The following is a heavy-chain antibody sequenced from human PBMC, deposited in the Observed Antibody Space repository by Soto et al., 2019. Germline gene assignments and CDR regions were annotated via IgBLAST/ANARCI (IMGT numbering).Heavy chain of an antibody. CDR3: AKVQVVVPAAKSDYFDY. J-gene: IGHJ4*02. Sequence: HPGGSLRLSCAASGFTFSSYAMSWVRQAPGKGLEWVSAISGSGGSTYYADSVKGRFTISRDNSKNTLYLQMNSLRAEDTAVYYCAKVQVVVPAAKSDYFDYWGQGTLVTVSS. CDR2: ISGSGGST. V-gene: IGHV3-23*01. CDR1: GFTFSSYA. D-gene: IGHD2-2*01.